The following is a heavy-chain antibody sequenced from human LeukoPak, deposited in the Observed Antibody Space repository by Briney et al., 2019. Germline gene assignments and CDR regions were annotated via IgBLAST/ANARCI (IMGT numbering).Heavy chain of an antibody. D-gene: IGHD2-2*01. V-gene: IGHV3-21*06. CDR3: XXXXXXQMPLDY. CDR2: ISSTSLYI. J-gene: IGHJ4*02. Sequence: SGFTXXXYSMNWVRQAPGKGLEWVSYISSTSLYIXYPDSVKGRFTISRDXAKNSLYLQMDSLRAEDTAIYYXXXXXXXQMPLDYWGQGTLVTVSS. CDR1: GFTXXXYS.